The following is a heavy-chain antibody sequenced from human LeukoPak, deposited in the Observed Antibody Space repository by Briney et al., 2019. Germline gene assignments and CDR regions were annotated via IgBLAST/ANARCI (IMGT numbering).Heavy chain of an antibody. Sequence: GGSLRLSCAASGFTFSSDSMNWVRQAPGKGLEWISSISSSSSYIYYADSVKGRFTISRDNAKNSLYLQMNSLRAEDTAVYYCARVSRIAAAGRSDYWGQGTLVTVSS. CDR2: ISSSSSYI. V-gene: IGHV3-21*01. D-gene: IGHD6-13*01. J-gene: IGHJ4*02. CDR3: ARVSRIAAAGRSDY. CDR1: GFTFSSDS.